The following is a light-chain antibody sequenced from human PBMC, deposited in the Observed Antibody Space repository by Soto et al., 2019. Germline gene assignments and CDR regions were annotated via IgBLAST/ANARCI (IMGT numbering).Light chain of an antibody. CDR3: QQYGSSPLT. CDR1: QTVKNDY. Sequence: ETVLTQSPGTLSLSPGEGATLSCRASQTVKNDYLAWYQQRRGLPPRLLIFGASGRATGIPDRFSGSGSGTDFTLTITRLEPEAFAVYYCQQYGSSPLTFGGGTKVETK. V-gene: IGKV3-20*01. J-gene: IGKJ4*01. CDR2: GAS.